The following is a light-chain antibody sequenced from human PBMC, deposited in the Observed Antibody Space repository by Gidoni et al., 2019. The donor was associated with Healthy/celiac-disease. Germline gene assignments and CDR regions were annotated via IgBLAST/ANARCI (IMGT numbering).Light chain of an antibody. CDR1: SSDVGGYNY. V-gene: IGLV2-14*01. CDR3: SSYTSSIL. Sequence: QSALTQPASVSGSPGQSITISCTGTSSDVGGYNYVSWYQQQPGKAPKLMIYEVSNRPSGVSNRFSGSKSGNTASLTISGLQAEDEADYYCSSYTSSILFGGGTKLTVL. CDR2: EVS. J-gene: IGLJ2*01.